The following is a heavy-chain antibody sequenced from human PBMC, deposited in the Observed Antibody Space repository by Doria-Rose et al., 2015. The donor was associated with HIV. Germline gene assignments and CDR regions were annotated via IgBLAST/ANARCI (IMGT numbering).Heavy chain of an antibody. D-gene: IGHD6-13*01. V-gene: IGHV2-26*01. CDR2: IFSDDER. Sequence: QITLKESGPVLVKPTETLTLTCTVSGVSLSSPGMGVSWIRQPPGKALEWLANIFSDDERSYQTSLQSRLTISRGTSKSQVVLTMTDMDPVDTATYYCARIKSSRWYHKYYFDFWGQGTLVIASA. J-gene: IGHJ4*02. CDR3: ARIKSSRWYHKYYFDF. CDR1: GVSLSSPGMG.